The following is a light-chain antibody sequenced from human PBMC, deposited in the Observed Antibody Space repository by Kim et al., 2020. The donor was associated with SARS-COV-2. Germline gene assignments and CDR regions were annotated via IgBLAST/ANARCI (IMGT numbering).Light chain of an antibody. Sequence: QSVLTQSPSASGTPGQRVTISCSGSSSNIGSNYVYWYKQLPGTAPKLLIYQNNQRSSGVPDRFSGSKSGTSASLAISALRSEDEADYYCGAWDDALSAWLFGGGTKVTVL. CDR2: QNN. V-gene: IGLV1-47*01. CDR1: SSNIGSNY. J-gene: IGLJ3*02. CDR3: GAWDDALSAWL.